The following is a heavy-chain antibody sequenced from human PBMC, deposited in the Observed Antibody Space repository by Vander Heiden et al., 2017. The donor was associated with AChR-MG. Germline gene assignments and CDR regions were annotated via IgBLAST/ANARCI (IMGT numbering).Heavy chain of an antibody. D-gene: IGHD3-3*01. V-gene: IGHV4-34*01. CDR3: ARGGGYDFWSGYQLADY. J-gene: IGHJ4*02. CDR1: GGSFSGYY. Sequence: QVQLQQWGAGLLKPSETLSLTCAVYGGSFSGYYWSWIRQPPGKGLEWIGEINHSGSTNYNPSLKSRVTISVDTSKNQFSLKLSSVTAADTAVYYCARGGGYDFWSGYQLADYWGQGTLVTVSS. CDR2: INHSGST.